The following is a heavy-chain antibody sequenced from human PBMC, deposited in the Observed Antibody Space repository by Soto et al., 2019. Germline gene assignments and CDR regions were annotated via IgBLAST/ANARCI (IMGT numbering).Heavy chain of an antibody. Sequence: SVKVSCKASGGTFSSYAISWVRQAPGQGLEWMGGIIPIFGTANYAQKFQGRVTITADESTSTAYMELSSRRSEDTAVYYCARMEGDVWSGYWPRTRDYHYGMAFWGKGTTVTVSS. D-gene: IGHD3-3*01. CDR3: ARMEGDVWSGYWPRTRDYHYGMAF. J-gene: IGHJ6*04. CDR1: GGTFSSYA. V-gene: IGHV1-69*13. CDR2: IIPIFGTA.